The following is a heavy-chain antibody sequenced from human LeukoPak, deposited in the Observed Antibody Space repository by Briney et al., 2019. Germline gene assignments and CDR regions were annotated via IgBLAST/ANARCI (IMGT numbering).Heavy chain of an antibody. D-gene: IGHD1-1*01. J-gene: IGHJ6*02. V-gene: IGHV1-18*01. CDR2: ISAYNGNT. Sequence: ASVKVSCKASGYTFTSYGISWVRQAPGQGLEWMGWISAYNGNTNYAQKLQGRVTMTTDTSTSTAYMELRSLRSDDTAVYHCARGFGYNWNEYYYYYGMDVWGQGTTVTVSS. CDR3: ARGFGYNWNEYYYYYGMDV. CDR1: GYTFTSYG.